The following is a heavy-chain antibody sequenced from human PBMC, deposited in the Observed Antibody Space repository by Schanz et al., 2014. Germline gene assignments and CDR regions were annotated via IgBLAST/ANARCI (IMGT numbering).Heavy chain of an antibody. CDR2: ISTGSGDT. V-gene: IGHV1-3*04. CDR3: ARGSGGYGANNYFDY. D-gene: IGHD5-12*01. CDR1: EYSFTSYS. Sequence: VHLVQSGAEVKRPGASVKVSCKASEYSFTSYSMHWVRQAPGQRLEWMGWISTGSGDTKYSQNFQGRVTITSDTSTSTAYMELSSLRSEDTAVYSCARGSGGYGANNYFDYWGQGTLVTVSS. J-gene: IGHJ4*02.